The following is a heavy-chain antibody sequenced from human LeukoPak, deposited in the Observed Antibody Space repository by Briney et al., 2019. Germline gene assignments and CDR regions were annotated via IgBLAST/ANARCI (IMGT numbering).Heavy chain of an antibody. J-gene: IGHJ6*02. V-gene: IGHV1-2*06. CDR2: INPNSGGT. D-gene: IGHD3-10*01. CDR3: ARAALWFGELLDGMDV. CDR1: GYTFTSYG. Sequence: ASVKVSCKASGYTFTSYGISWVRQAPGQGLEWMGRINPNSGGTNYAQKFQGRVTMTRDTSISAAYMELSRLRSDETAVYYCARAALWFGELLDGMDVWGQGTTVTVSS.